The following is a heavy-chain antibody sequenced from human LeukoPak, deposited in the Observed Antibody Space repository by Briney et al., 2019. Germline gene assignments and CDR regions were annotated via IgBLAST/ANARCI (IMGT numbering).Heavy chain of an antibody. V-gene: IGHV3-30*18. CDR3: AKEELGIAAAGTAPFDY. D-gene: IGHD6-13*01. CDR2: ISYDGSNK. CDR1: GFTFSSYG. J-gene: IGHJ4*02. Sequence: PGGSLRLSCAASGFTFSSYGMHWVRQAPGKGLEWVAVISYDGSNKYYADSVKGRFTISRDNSKNTLYLQMNSLRAEDTAVYYCAKEELGIAAAGTAPFDYWGQGTLVTVSS.